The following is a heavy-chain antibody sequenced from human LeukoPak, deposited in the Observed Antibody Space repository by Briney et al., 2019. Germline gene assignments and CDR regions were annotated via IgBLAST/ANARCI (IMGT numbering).Heavy chain of an antibody. CDR1: GFTFSSYA. CDR2: ISYDGSNK. CDR3: ARARGGGSYCFDY. Sequence: GGSLRLSCAASGFTFSSYAMHWVRQAPGKGLEWVAVISYDGSNKYYADSVKGRFTISRDNSKNTLYLQMNSLRAEDTAVYYCARARGGGSYCFDYWGQGTLVTVSS. J-gene: IGHJ4*02. D-gene: IGHD1-26*01. V-gene: IGHV3-30*04.